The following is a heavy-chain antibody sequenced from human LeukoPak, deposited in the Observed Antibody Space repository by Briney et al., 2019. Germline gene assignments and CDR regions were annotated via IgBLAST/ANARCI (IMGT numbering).Heavy chain of an antibody. CDR3: ARQRHSSGRRFGY. V-gene: IGHV4-34*01. D-gene: IGHD6-19*01. CDR2: INHSGST. Sequence: SETLSLTCAVYGGSFSGYYWSWIRQPPGKGLEWIGEINHSGSTNYNPSLKSRVTISVDTSKNQFSLTLSSVTAADTAIYYCARQRHSSGRRFGYWGQGTLVTVSS. CDR1: GGSFSGYY. J-gene: IGHJ4*02.